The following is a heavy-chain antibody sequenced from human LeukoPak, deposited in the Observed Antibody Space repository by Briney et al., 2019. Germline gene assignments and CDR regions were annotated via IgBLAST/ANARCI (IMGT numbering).Heavy chain of an antibody. J-gene: IGHJ4*02. CDR2: ISSSSSYI. CDR1: GFTFSSYS. D-gene: IGHD6-19*01. CDR3: ATPGIAVAGSREH. Sequence: PGGSLRLSXAASGFTFSSYSMNWVRQAPGKGLEWVSSISSSSSYIYYADSVKGRFTISRDNAKNSLYLQMNSLRAEDTAVYYCATPGIAVAGSREHWGQGTLVTVSS. V-gene: IGHV3-21*01.